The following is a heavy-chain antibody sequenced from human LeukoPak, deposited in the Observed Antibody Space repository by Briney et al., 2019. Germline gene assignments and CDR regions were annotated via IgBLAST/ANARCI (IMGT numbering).Heavy chain of an antibody. V-gene: IGHV4-4*08. CDR3: ARLLGASLAFDI. Sequence: SETLSLTCTVSGGSINDYYWSWIRQPPGKGLEWIGYIYTSGSTNYNPSLKSRVTMSVDTSKNQFSLKLSSVTAADTAVYYCARLLGASLAFDIWGQGTMVTVSS. CDR2: IYTSGST. J-gene: IGHJ3*02. CDR1: GGSINDYY. D-gene: IGHD1-26*01.